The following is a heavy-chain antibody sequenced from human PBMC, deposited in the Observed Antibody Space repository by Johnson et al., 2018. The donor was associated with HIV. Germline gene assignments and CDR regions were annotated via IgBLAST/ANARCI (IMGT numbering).Heavy chain of an antibody. CDR1: GFTFSSYD. V-gene: IGHV3-13*01. CDR2: IGTAGDT. D-gene: IGHD2/OR15-2a*01. CDR3: ARDRSKGGAFDI. J-gene: IGHJ3*02. Sequence: VQLVEFGGGLVKPGGSLRLSCAASGFTFSSYDMHWVRQATGKGLEWVSAIGTAGDTYYPGSVKGRFTISRENAKNSLYLQMNSLRAGDTAVYYCARDRSKGGAFDIWGQGTMFTVSS.